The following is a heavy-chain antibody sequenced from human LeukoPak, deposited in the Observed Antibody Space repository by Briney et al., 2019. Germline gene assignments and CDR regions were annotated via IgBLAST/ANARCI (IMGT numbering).Heavy chain of an antibody. CDR3: ARSDITAYYDY. CDR2: IKQDGSAK. Sequence: GGSLRLSCVASGFTFSGYWMGWVRQAPGKGLEWVANIKQDGSAKYYVDSVKGRFTISRDNPQNSLYLQMISLRAEDTAVYYCARSDITAYYDYWGQGILVTVSS. CDR1: GFTFSGYW. J-gene: IGHJ4*02. V-gene: IGHV3-7*01. D-gene: IGHD3-22*01.